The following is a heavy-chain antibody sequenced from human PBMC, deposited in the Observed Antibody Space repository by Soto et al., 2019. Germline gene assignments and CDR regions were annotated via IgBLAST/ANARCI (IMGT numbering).Heavy chain of an antibody. CDR1: GGTFSSYT. Sequence: QVQLVQSGAEVKKPGSSVKVSCKASGGTFSSYTISWVRQAPGQGLEWMGRIIPIIGIANYAQKFQGRVTITADKSTSTAYRELSSLRAEDTAVYYCARGVDCSGGSCYGALDIWGQGRMVTVSS. J-gene: IGHJ3*02. CDR2: IIPIIGIA. CDR3: ARGVDCSGGSCYGALDI. D-gene: IGHD2-15*01. V-gene: IGHV1-69*02.